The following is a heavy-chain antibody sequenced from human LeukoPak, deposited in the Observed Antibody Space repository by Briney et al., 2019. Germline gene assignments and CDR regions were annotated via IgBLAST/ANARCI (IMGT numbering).Heavy chain of an antibody. V-gene: IGHV4-59*01. CDR3: AGTRGLRYYFEY. CDR1: GGSISNYY. CDR2: IYDSVST. J-gene: IGHJ4*02. Sequence: SETLFLTCTVSGGSISNYYWNWIRQPPGKGLEWIGYIYDSVSTNYNFSLKSRVTISVDTSKNQVSLKLSSVTAADTAVYYCAGTRGLRYYFEYWGQGTLFTVSS. D-gene: IGHD1/OR15-1a*01.